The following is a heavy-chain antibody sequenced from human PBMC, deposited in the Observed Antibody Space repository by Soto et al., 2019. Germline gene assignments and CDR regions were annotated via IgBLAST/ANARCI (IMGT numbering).Heavy chain of an antibody. Sequence: QLQLQESRPGLVKPSETLSLTCTVSGGSISSSSYYWGWIRQPPGKGLEWIASIYYSGSTYYNPSPRRRLTITVYASSKRLPRMLSRVTAANTAVYSCARTDDHCSSANCFRYYCYMGVRGKGTTVIVSS. J-gene: IGHJ6*03. D-gene: IGHD2-2*01. CDR1: GGSISSSSYY. CDR3: ARTDDHCSSANCFRYYCYMGV. CDR2: IYYSGST. V-gene: IGHV4-39*01.